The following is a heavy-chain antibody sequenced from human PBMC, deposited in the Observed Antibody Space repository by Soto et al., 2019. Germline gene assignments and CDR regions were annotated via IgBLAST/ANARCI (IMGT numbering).Heavy chain of an antibody. J-gene: IGHJ6*04. Sequence: SVKVSCKASGGTFSSYAISWVRQAPGQGLEWMGGIIPIFGTANYAQKFQGRVTITADESTSTAYMELSSLRSEDTAVYYCARVAEGPLWPSGPYYYYGIDVCGKGTTGTVSS. CDR3: ARVAEGPLWPSGPYYYYGIDV. V-gene: IGHV1-69*13. CDR2: IIPIFGTA. CDR1: GGTFSSYA. D-gene: IGHD5-18*01.